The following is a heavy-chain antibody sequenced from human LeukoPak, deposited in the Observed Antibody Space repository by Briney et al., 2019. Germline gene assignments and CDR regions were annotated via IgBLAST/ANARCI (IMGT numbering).Heavy chain of an antibody. CDR2: VSGSGGST. D-gene: IGHD3-22*01. CDR1: EFTFSSFA. J-gene: IGHJ4*02. CDR3: ARDSSGYGSFDY. Sequence: GGSLRLSCAASEFTFSSFAMSWVREAAGKGLEWVSRVSGSGGSTYYADSVKGRFSISRDNSKNTLYLQMNSLRAEDTAVYYCARDSSGYGSFDYWGRGTLVTVSS. V-gene: IGHV3-23*01.